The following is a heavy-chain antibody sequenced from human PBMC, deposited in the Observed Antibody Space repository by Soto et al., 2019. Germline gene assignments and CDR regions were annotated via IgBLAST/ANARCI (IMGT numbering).Heavy chain of an antibody. Sequence: QVQLVQSGAEVKKPGSSVKVSCKASGGTFSSYAISWVRQAPGQGLEWMGGIIPIFGTANYAQKFQGRVTITADESTSTAYMELSSLRSEDTAVYYCASDPRRLTFMAAAATYYYGMDVWGQGTTVTVSS. CDR1: GGTFSSYA. V-gene: IGHV1-69*01. D-gene: IGHD6-13*01. J-gene: IGHJ6*02. CDR2: IIPIFGTA. CDR3: ASDPRRLTFMAAAATYYYGMDV.